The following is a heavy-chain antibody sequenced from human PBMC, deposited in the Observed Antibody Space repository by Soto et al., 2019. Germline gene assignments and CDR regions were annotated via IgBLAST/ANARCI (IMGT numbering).Heavy chain of an antibody. J-gene: IGHJ4*02. CDR1: GFIFENFG. Sequence: GSLRLSCAASGFIFENFGMSWVRQAPGKGLEWISSISGSGFKKYYADSVKGRFTISRDNSKSTVYLELNNLSAEDTAIYYCAKDNWHHEDWGQGTLVTVFS. D-gene: IGHD1-20*01. CDR3: AKDNWHHED. CDR2: ISGSGFKK. V-gene: IGHV3-23*01.